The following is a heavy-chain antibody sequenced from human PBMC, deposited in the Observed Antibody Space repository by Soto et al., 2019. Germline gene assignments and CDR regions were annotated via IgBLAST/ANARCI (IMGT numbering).Heavy chain of an antibody. J-gene: IGHJ4*02. Sequence: QVQLQESGPGLVKPSETLLLTCTVSGGSINSHYWNWIRQPPGKGLEWIGYIYYNGNTNYNPSLTSRFPISGDTSMTQISLQLTSVTAADTAVYYCASHPSGSYGQIASWGQGTLVTVSS. CDR3: ASHPSGSYGQIAS. D-gene: IGHD1-26*01. V-gene: IGHV4-59*08. CDR2: IYYNGNT. CDR1: GGSINSHY.